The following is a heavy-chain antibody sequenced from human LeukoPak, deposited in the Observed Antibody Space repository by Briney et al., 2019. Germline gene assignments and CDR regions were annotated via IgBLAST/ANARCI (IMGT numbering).Heavy chain of an antibody. Sequence: SETLSLTCTVSGDSISRSTHFWGWIRQPPGKGLEWIGSIYYSGTTYNNPSLKSRVTISVDTSKNQFSLKLSSVTAADTAVYYCARLRGVIRGGYMDVWGKGTTVTVSS. CDR1: GDSISRSTHF. V-gene: IGHV4-39*01. D-gene: IGHD3-10*01. CDR2: IYYSGTT. J-gene: IGHJ6*03. CDR3: ARLRGVIRGGYMDV.